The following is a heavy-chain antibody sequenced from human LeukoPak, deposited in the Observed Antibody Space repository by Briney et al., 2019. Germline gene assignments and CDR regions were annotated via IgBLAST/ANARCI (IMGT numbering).Heavy chain of an antibody. V-gene: IGHV3-30*18. CDR1: GFTFSSYA. Sequence: GGSLRLSCAASGFTFSSYAMSWVRQAPGKGLEWVAVISYDGSNKYYADSVKGRFTISRDNSKNTLYLQMNSLRAEDTAVYYCAKYQTLGDYWGQGTLVTVSS. CDR2: ISYDGSNK. CDR3: AKYQTLGDY. D-gene: IGHD3-3*02. J-gene: IGHJ4*02.